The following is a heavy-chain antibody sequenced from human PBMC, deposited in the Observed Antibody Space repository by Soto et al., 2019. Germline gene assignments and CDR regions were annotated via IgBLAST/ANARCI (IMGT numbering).Heavy chain of an antibody. CDR2: ISGGGIAT. CDR1: GFTYSNHA. D-gene: IGHD3-10*01. Sequence: EVQLLESGGGLVQPGGSLTLSCAASGFTYSNHAMSWVRQAPGKGLEWVSAISGGGIATYYADAVRGRFTISRDNSRNMLYLRMNRLRAEDTAVYYCARDAISMVRGTNWFDPWGLGTLVTVSP. V-gene: IGHV3-23*01. CDR3: ARDAISMVRGTNWFDP. J-gene: IGHJ5*02.